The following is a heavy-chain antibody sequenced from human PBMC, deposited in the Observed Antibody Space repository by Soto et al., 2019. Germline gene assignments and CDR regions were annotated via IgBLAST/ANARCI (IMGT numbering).Heavy chain of an antibody. CDR1: GGSISSYY. CDR2: IYTSGST. D-gene: IGHD4-4*01. V-gene: IGHV4-4*07. Sequence: QVQLQESGPGLVKPSETLSLTCTVSGGSISSYYWSWVRQPAGKGLEWIGRIYTSGSTDYNPSLKSRVTMSVDTSKNQFSLKLSSVNAAYPAVYYCARIDYSRQFAPFYYAMDVWGQGTTVTVSS. CDR3: ARIDYSRQFAPFYYAMDV. J-gene: IGHJ6*02.